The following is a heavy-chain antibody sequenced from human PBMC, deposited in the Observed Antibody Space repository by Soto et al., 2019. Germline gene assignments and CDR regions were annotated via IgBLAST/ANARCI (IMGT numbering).Heavy chain of an antibody. Sequence: SETLSLTCTVSGGSISSGDYYWSWIRQPPGKGLEWIGYIYYSGSTYYNPSLKSRVTISVDTSKNQFSLKLSSVTAADTAVYYCARGSSSPKKYYYYGMDVWGQGTTVTVS. CDR2: IYYSGST. V-gene: IGHV4-30-4*01. J-gene: IGHJ6*02. D-gene: IGHD6-13*01. CDR3: ARGSSSPKKYYYYGMDV. CDR1: GGSISSGDYY.